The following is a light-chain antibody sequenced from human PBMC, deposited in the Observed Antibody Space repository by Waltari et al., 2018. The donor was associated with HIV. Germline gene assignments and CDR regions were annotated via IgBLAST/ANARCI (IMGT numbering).Light chain of an antibody. CDR2: EVS. CDR3: CSYAGSSTPV. Sequence: QSALTQPASVSGSPGQSITISRTGTSSDVGSYNLVSWYQQHPGKAPKLMIYEVSKRPAVVSNRFSASKSGNTASLTNSGLQAEDEADYYCCSYAGSSTPVFGGGTKLTVL. J-gene: IGLJ2*01. V-gene: IGLV2-23*02. CDR1: SSDVGSYNL.